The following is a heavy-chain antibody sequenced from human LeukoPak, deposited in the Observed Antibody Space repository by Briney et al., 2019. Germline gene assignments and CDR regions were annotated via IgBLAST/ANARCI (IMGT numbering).Heavy chain of an antibody. J-gene: IGHJ4*02. CDR2: TYYRSEWYN. Sequence: SQTLSLTCAISGDSASSNSAAWNWIRQSPSRGLEWLGRTYYRSEWYNDYAVSVKSRITINPDTSKNQFSLHLNSVTPEDTAVYYCARAGVGATRYYDYWGQGTLVTVSS. CDR3: ARAGVGATRYYDY. V-gene: IGHV6-1*01. CDR1: GDSASSNSAA. D-gene: IGHD1-26*01.